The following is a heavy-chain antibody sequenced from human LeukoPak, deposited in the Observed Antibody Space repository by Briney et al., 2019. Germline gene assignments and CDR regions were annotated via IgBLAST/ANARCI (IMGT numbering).Heavy chain of an antibody. CDR2: ISSSSSYI. Sequence: PGGSLRLSCAASGFTFSSYAMTWVRQAPGKGLEWVSSISSSSSYIYYADSVKGRFTISRDNAKNSLYLHMNSLRAEDTAVYYCARVNYFSDYWGQGTLVTVSS. CDR3: ARVNYFSDY. V-gene: IGHV3-21*01. CDR1: GFTFSSYA. J-gene: IGHJ4*02. D-gene: IGHD1-7*01.